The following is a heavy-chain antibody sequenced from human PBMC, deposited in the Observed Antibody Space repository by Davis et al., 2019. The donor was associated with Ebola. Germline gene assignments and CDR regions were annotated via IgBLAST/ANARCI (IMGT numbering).Heavy chain of an antibody. V-gene: IGHV4-34*01. CDR1: GGSFSGYY. Sequence: MPSETLSLTCAVYGGSFSGYYWSWIRQPPGKGLEWIGEINHSGSTNYNPSLKSRVTISVDTSKNQFSLKLSSVTAADTAVYYCARSRGYSYEVDYWGQGTLVTVSS. J-gene: IGHJ4*02. CDR3: ARSRGYSYEVDY. CDR2: INHSGST. D-gene: IGHD5-18*01.